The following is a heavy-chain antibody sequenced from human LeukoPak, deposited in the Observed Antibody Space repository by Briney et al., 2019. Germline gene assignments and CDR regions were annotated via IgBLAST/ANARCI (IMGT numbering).Heavy chain of an antibody. CDR2: INHSGST. J-gene: IGHJ4*02. CDR3: ARGAEGYYFDY. CDR1: GGSFSGYY. V-gene: IGHV4-34*01. Sequence: SETLSLTCAVYGGSFSGYYWSWIRQPPGKGLEWIGEINHSGSTNYNLFLKSRVTISVDTSKNQFSLKLSSVTAADTAVYYCARGAEGYYFDYWGQGTLVTVSS.